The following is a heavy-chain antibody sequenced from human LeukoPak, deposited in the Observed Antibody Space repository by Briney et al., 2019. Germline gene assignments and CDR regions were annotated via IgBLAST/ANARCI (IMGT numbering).Heavy chain of an antibody. CDR2: IRSKAYGGTT. J-gene: IGHJ6*02. Sequence: GGSLRLSCTAAGFTFGDYAMSWFRQAPGKGLEWVGFIRSKAYGGTTEYAASVKGRFTISRDDSKSIAYLQMNSLKTEDTAVYYCEQWLVQEHYGMDVWGQGTTVTVSS. D-gene: IGHD6-19*01. V-gene: IGHV3-49*03. CDR3: EQWLVQEHYGMDV. CDR1: GFTFGDYA.